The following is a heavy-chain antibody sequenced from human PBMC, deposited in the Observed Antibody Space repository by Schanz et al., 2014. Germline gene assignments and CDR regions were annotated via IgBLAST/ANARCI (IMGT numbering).Heavy chain of an antibody. CDR1: GFTFGSYG. CDR2: ISGGGGTR. V-gene: IGHV3-23*01. J-gene: IGHJ6*02. D-gene: IGHD2-15*01. Sequence: EEQLLQSGGGLVQPGGSLRLSCAASGFTFGSYGMSWVRQGPGKGLEWVSGISGGGGTRNYADSVKGRFTISRDNSENTLYLQMNSLSADDTAVFYCAKGMGYCSGGTCYDYYYYGLDVGGQGTTVTVSS. CDR3: AKGMGYCSGGTCYDYYYYGLDV.